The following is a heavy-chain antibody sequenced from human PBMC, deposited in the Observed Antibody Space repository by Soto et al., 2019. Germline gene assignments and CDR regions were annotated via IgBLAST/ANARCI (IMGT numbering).Heavy chain of an antibody. CDR3: ARCGTGCSFDY. Sequence: GGSLRLSCAASGFTFSSYGIHWVRQPPGKGLEWVAIIWYDGGNKYYAESVKGRFTISRDQSKNTVYLQMNSLRAEDTAVYYCARCGTGCSFDYWGQGTLVTVS. D-gene: IGHD1-26*01. CDR1: GFTFSSYG. CDR2: IWYDGGNK. J-gene: IGHJ4*02. V-gene: IGHV3-33*01.